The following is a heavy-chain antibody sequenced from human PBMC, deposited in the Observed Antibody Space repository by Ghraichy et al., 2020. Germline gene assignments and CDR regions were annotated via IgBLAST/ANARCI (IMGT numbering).Heavy chain of an antibody. J-gene: IGHJ6*01. D-gene: IGHD4-11*01. CDR1: GFTFSKHS. V-gene: IGHV3-21*01. CDR3: AGDRVDYSNYLGYNGMDV. Sequence: GGSLRLSCAASGFTFSKHSMNWVRQAPGKGLEWVSCITSSGSYIYSADSLKGRFTISRDNAKNSLYLQMNSLRAEDTAVYYAAGDRVDYSNYLGYNGMDVSRQRTPVTVSS. CDR2: ITSSGSYI.